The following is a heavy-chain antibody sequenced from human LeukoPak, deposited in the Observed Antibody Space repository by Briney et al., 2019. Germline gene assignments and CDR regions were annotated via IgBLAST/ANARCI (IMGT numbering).Heavy chain of an antibody. Sequence: PSQTLSHTCTVSGGSISSGGYYWSWIRQHPGKGLEWIGYIYYSGSTYYNPSLKSRVTISVGTSKNQFSLKLSSVTAADTAVYYRARDRAARPLAFDIWGQGTMVTVSS. J-gene: IGHJ3*02. CDR3: ARDRAARPLAFDI. CDR2: IYYSGST. V-gene: IGHV4-31*03. CDR1: GGSISSGGYY. D-gene: IGHD6-13*01.